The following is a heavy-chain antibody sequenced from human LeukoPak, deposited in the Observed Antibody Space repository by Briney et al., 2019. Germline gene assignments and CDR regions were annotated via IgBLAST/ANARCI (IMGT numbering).Heavy chain of an antibody. CDR1: GFTFSSYA. CDR2: LSYDGRGR. V-gene: IGHV3-30*18. CDR3: AKQGSDGMDV. Sequence: GGSLRLSCAASGFTFSSYAMHWVRQAPGKGREWVAVLSYDGRGRYFADSVQGRFTISRDNSKNTLYLKMNSLRPEEPAVYYCAKQGSDGMDVWGQGTTVTVSS. D-gene: IGHD1-26*01. J-gene: IGHJ6*02.